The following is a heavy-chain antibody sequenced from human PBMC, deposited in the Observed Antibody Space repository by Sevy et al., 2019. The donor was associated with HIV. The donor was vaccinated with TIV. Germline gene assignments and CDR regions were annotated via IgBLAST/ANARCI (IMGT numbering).Heavy chain of an antibody. CDR1: GGSISSSSYY. D-gene: IGHD3-10*01. J-gene: IGHJ5*02. CDR3: ARQLLFLGVISWFDP. V-gene: IGHV4-39*01. CDR2: IYYSGTT. Sequence: SETLSLTCTVSGGSISSSSYYWGWIRQPPGKGLEWIGSIYYSGTTYYNPSLNSQVTISVDTSKNKFSLKRSSVTAADTAVYYCARQLLFLGVISWFDPWGQGTLVTVSS.